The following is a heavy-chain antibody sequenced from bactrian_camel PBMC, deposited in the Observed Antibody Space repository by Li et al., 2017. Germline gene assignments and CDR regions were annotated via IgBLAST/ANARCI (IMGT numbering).Heavy chain of an antibody. CDR3: AYNVPVIGLIDAYAY. V-gene: IGHV3-2*01. Sequence: VQLVESGGGLVQPGGSPRLSCAATGFTFSSYYMSWVRQAPGKGLEWVSSIYDDGSTTYYADSVKGRFTISKDNAKNTVYLQLNNLKSEDTAMYYCAYNVPVIGLIDAYAYWGQGTQVTVS. D-gene: IGHD1*01. CDR2: IYDDGSTT. J-gene: IGHJ4*01. CDR1: GFTFSSYY.